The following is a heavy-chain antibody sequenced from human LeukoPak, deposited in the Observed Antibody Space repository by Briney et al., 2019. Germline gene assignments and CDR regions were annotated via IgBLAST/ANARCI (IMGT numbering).Heavy chain of an antibody. CDR3: ARAPITMVRGVALYYFDY. D-gene: IGHD3-10*01. V-gene: IGHV1-69*05. J-gene: IGHJ4*02. Sequence: SVKVSCKASGGTFSSYAISWVRQAPGQGLEWMGGIIPILGTANYAQKFQGRVTITTDESTSTAYMELSSLRSEDTAVYYCARAPITMVRGVALYYFDYWGQGTLVTVSS. CDR2: IIPILGTA. CDR1: GGTFSSYA.